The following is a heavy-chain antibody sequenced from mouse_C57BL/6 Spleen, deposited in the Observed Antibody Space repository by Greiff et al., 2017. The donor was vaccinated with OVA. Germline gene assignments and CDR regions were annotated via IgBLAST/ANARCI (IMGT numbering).Heavy chain of an antibody. D-gene: IGHD1-1*01. CDR3: TRKDYGSPWFAY. CDR2: IDPETGGT. V-gene: IGHV1-15*01. CDR1: GYTFTDYE. J-gene: IGHJ3*01. Sequence: LVRPGASVTLSCKASGYTFTDYEMHWVKQTPVHGLEWIGAIDPETGGTAYNQKFKGKAILTADKSSSTAYMELRSLTSEDSAVYYCTRKDYGSPWFAYWGQGTLVTVSA.